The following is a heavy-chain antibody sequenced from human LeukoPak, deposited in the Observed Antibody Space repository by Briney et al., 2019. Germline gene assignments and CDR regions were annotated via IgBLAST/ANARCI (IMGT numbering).Heavy chain of an antibody. Sequence: ASVKVSCKASGYTLTNYYISWVRQAPGQGLEWMGWINTYKGDTLYAQKLQGRVTMTADTSTNTAYMELRSLRFDDTAVYYCAREFGHCYGDNCFYFFDTWGQGFRVTVSS. J-gene: IGHJ4*02. D-gene: IGHD4-23*01. CDR1: GYTLTNYY. V-gene: IGHV1-18*01. CDR3: AREFGHCYGDNCFYFFDT. CDR2: INTYKGDT.